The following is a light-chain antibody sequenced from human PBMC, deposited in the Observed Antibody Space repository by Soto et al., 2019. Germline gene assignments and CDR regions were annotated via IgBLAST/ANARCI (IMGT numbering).Light chain of an antibody. CDR2: GAS. J-gene: IGKJ1*01. Sequence: EIVLTQSPGTLSLSPGERATLSCRASQSVSNNYLAWYQQKPGQAPRLLIYGASNRATGIPDRFSGSGSGKDFNLTISKLEPGEFAVYYCQQYGSSGTFGQGTKVEIK. V-gene: IGKV3-20*01. CDR3: QQYGSSGT. CDR1: QSVSNNY.